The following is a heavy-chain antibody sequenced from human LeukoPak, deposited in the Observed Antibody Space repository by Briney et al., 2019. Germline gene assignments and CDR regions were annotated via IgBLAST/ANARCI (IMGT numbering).Heavy chain of an antibody. V-gene: IGHV1-69*06. Sequence: SVKVSCKASGGTFSSYAISWVRQAPGQGLEWMGGIIPIFGTANYAQKFQGRVTITADKSTSTAYMELSSLRSEDTAVYYCARVIRSQLWFSYYFDHWGQGTLVTVSS. D-gene: IGHD5-18*01. CDR2: IIPIFGTA. CDR1: GGTFSSYA. J-gene: IGHJ4*02. CDR3: ARVIRSQLWFSYYFDH.